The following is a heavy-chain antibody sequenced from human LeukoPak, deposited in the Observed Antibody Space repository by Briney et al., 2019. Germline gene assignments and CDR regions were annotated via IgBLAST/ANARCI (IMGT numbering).Heavy chain of an antibody. V-gene: IGHV4-61*02. CDR3: ARDSGTTGEVKFDP. Sequence: SETLSLTCTVSGGSISGSIYYWGWIRQPAGKGLEWIGRIYSSGTNYNPSLKSRVTMSADTSRNQVSLTLSSVTAADTAVYYCARDSGTTGEVKFDPWGQGTLVTVSS. CDR2: IYSSGT. D-gene: IGHD3-10*01. CDR1: GGSISGSIYY. J-gene: IGHJ5*02.